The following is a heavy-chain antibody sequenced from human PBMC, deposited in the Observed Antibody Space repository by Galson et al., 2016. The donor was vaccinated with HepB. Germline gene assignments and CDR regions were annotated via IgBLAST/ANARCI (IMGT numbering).Heavy chain of an antibody. Sequence: QSGAEVKKPGESLKISCKGSGYRFTSYWIAWVRQMPGKGLEWMGIFHPADSDTIYSPSFEGQVTFSADKSINTAYLQWGSLKASDTAMYYCAKLSSLPDLLPGGAVYYHFPGMDVWGQGTSVIVAS. V-gene: IGHV5-51*01. CDR2: FHPADSDT. CDR1: GYRFTSYW. CDR3: AKLSSLPDLLPGGAVYYHFPGMDV. D-gene: IGHD4-23*01. J-gene: IGHJ6*02.